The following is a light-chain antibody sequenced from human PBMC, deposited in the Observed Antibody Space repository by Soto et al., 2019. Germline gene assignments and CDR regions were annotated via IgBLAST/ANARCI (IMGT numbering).Light chain of an antibody. CDR1: QSVSSNY. Sequence: ESVVQESPGTLSLTQGERATLSCRASQSVSSNYLAWYQQKPGQAPRLLIYGASTRATGIPDRFSGSGSGTDFTPTISRLEPEDSAVYYCQQYGSSPTWTFGQGTKVDI. J-gene: IGKJ1*01. CDR3: QQYGSSPTWT. V-gene: IGKV3-20*01. CDR2: GAS.